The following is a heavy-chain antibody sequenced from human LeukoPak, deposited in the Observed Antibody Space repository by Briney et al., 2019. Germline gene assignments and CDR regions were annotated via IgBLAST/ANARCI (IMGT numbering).Heavy chain of an antibody. J-gene: IGHJ4*02. CDR2: IGSTSGYI. CDR1: GFTFSTYT. Sequence: GRTLRLSRAISGFTFSTYTMNWVRQARGRGLEWVSCIGSTSGYIYYADSVAGRFTISRDNTKNSLYLQMNSLRAEDTAVYYWARGSDSDYWGQGTLVTVSS. CDR3: ARGSDSDY. V-gene: IGHV3-21*01.